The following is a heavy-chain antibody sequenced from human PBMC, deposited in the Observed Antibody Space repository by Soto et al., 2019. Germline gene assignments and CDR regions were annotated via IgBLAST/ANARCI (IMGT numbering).Heavy chain of an antibody. CDR3: ATVDNYYGSVF. D-gene: IGHD3-10*01. Sequence: QGQLVESGGGVVQPGTSLRLSCAASGSTFSNYGMHWVRQAPGKGLEWVAVVWYDGTTKFYPDSVKGRFTISRDNSNNTLYLQMNSLRVDDTAVYYCATVDNYYGSVFWGQGTLGTVSS. J-gene: IGHJ4*02. V-gene: IGHV3-33*01. CDR2: VWYDGTTK. CDR1: GSTFSNYG.